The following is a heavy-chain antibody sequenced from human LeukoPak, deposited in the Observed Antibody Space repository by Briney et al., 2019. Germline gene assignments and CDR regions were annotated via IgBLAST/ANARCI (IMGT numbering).Heavy chain of an antibody. CDR2: IIPIFGIA. Sequence: SVKVSCKASGYTFTGYYMHWVRQAPGQGLEWMGRIIPIFGIANYAQNFQGRVTITADKSTSTAYMELSSLRSEDTAVYYCARDLTRDGYNHDIRYGMDVWGQGTTVTVSS. V-gene: IGHV1-69*04. J-gene: IGHJ6*02. CDR1: GYTFTGYY. CDR3: ARDLTRDGYNHDIRYGMDV. D-gene: IGHD5-24*01.